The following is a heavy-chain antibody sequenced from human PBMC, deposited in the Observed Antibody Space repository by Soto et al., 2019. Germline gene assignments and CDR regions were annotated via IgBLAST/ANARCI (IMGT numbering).Heavy chain of an antibody. Sequence: QVQLVQSGAEVKKPGASVKVSCKVSGYSFTGYFMHWVRQAPGQGLEWMGWINPNSGGRNFAQKFQGRVTMTRDTSISTAYMELSGLTSDDTAVYYCARGRQPLRRCNGGSCYSNFDYWGQGTLVTVSS. CDR3: ARGRQPLRRCNGGSCYSNFDY. CDR1: GYSFTGYF. J-gene: IGHJ4*02. V-gene: IGHV1-2*02. D-gene: IGHD2-15*01. CDR2: INPNSGGR.